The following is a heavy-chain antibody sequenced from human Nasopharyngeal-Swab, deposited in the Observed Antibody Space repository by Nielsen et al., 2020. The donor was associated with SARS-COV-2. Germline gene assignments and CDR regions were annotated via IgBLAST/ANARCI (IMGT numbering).Heavy chain of an antibody. CDR2: IDPSYSYT. D-gene: IGHD3-22*01. CDR3: ATPYHYDSSGYPLSDY. V-gene: IGHV5-10-1*01. Sequence: VRQTPGEGLGWMGRIDPSYSYTNYSPSFQGHVTISADKSISTAYLQWSSLKASDTAMYYCATPYHYDSSGYPLSDYWGQGTLVTVSS. J-gene: IGHJ4*02.